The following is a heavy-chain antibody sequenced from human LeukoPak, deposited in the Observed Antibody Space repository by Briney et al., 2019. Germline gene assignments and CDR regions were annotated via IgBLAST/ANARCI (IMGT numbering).Heavy chain of an antibody. V-gene: IGHV1-2*02. J-gene: IGHJ5*02. Sequence: ASVKVSCKASGYTFTGYYMHWVRQAPGQGLEWMGWINPNSGGTSYAQKFQGRVTMTRDMSTSTVYMELSSLRSEDTAVYYCARDRGIDESWFDPWGQGTLVTVSS. CDR3: ARDRGIDESWFDP. CDR1: GYTFTGYY. D-gene: IGHD1-26*01. CDR2: INPNSGGT.